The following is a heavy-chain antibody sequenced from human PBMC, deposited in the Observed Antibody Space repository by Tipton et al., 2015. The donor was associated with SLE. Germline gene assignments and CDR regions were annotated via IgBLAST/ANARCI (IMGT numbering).Heavy chain of an antibody. CDR1: GGSVLNDF. CDR3: ARGGVGGYDYLDY. D-gene: IGHD5-12*01. J-gene: IGHJ4*02. Sequence: TLSLTCTFSGGSVLNDFWSWIRQPPGKGLEWIGYAFHTGSTDYNPSLKNRLTISVDTFKKEIYLRLTSVTAADTAVYYCARGGVGGYDYLDYWGQGTPVVVSS. V-gene: IGHV4-59*02. CDR2: AFHTGST.